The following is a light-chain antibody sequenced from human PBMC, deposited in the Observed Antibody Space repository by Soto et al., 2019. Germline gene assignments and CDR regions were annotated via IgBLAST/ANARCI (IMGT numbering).Light chain of an antibody. CDR1: SSDVGGYGY. J-gene: IGLJ1*01. CDR2: DVT. Sequence: QSVLTQPRSVSGSPGQSVTISCTGTSSDVGGYGYVSWYQQHPGIAPKLMIYDVTKRPSGVPDRFSGSKSGNTASLTISGLQAEDEADYYCAAWDDSLNGRVFGTGTKVTVL. V-gene: IGLV2-11*01. CDR3: AAWDDSLNGRV.